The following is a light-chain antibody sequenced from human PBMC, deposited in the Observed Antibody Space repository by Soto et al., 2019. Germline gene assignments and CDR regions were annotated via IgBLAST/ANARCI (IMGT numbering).Light chain of an antibody. CDR1: QSVSNNY. CDR3: QQYGSSPPEKT. J-gene: IGKJ1*01. V-gene: IGKV3-20*01. Sequence: EIVLTQSPGTLSLSPGERATLSCRASQSVSNNYLAWYQQKPGQPPRLLIYGASSRATGIPDRFSGSGSGTDFTLTISRLEPEDFAVYYCQQYGSSPPEKTFGQGTKVEIK. CDR2: GAS.